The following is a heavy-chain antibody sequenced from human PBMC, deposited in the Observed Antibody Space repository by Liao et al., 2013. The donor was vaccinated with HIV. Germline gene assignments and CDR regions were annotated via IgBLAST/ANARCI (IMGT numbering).Heavy chain of an antibody. V-gene: IGHV4-39*07. Sequence: QLQLQESGPGLVEPSETLSLTCTVSGASINTSPYYWGWIRQPPGKGLEWIGSINYSGTTYYNPSLKSRVTISVDTSKNQFSLKLSSVTAADTAVYYCARDNRLWFGELQEYFTTGARAPWSPSPQ. D-gene: IGHD3-10*01. CDR3: ARDNRLWFGELQEYFTT. CDR1: GASINTSPYY. CDR2: INYSGTT. J-gene: IGHJ1*01.